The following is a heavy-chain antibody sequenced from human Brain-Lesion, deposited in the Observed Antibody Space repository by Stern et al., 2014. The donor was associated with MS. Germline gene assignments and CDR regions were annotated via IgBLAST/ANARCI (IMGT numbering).Heavy chain of an antibody. D-gene: IGHD1-14*01. CDR1: GGSISSSNW. V-gene: IGHV4-4*02. Sequence: QVQLQESGPGLVKPSGTLSLTCAVSGGSISSSNWWSWVRQSPGKGLEWIGEIYHSGGTKYSPSFESRVIISVDQSKTQFPLKLSYVTATDTAVYYCARELPDLNAFDIWGQGTMVTVSS. CDR2: IYHSGGT. J-gene: IGHJ3*02. CDR3: ARELPDLNAFDI.